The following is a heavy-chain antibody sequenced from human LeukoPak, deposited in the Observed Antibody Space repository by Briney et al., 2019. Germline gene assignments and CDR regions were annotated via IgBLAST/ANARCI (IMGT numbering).Heavy chain of an antibody. V-gene: IGHV3-23*01. CDR3: AKSGPLLWPID. Sequence: GGSLRLSCAASGFTFSSYAMNWVRQAPGKGLERVSGLSGSGGSTYYADSVKGRFTISRDNSKNTLYLQMNSLRAEDTAVYYCAKSGPLLWPIDWGQGTLVTVSS. CDR1: GFTFSSYA. J-gene: IGHJ4*02. CDR2: LSGSGGST. D-gene: IGHD3-16*01.